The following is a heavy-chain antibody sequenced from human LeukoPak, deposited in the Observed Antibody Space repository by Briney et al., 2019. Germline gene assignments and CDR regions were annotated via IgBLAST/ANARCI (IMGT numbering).Heavy chain of an antibody. CDR1: GFTFSSYW. D-gene: IGHD6-19*01. CDR2: IKQDGSEK. CDR3: ARDKGEGVAVAGRIGIFDY. J-gene: IGHJ4*02. V-gene: IGHV3-7*01. Sequence: GGSLRLSCAASGFTFSSYWMSWVRQAPGKGLEWVANIKQDGSEKYYVDSVKGRFTISRDNAKNSLYLQMNSLRAEDTAVYYCARDKGEGVAVAGRIGIFDYWGQGTLVTVSS.